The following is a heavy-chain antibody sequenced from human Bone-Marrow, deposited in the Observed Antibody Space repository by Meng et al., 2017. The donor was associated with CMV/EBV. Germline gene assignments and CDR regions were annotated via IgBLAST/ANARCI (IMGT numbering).Heavy chain of an antibody. CDR1: GGSISTTDYF. CDR3: ARGSWGSGFDI. CDR2: IYYSGST. Sequence: SETLSLTCTVSGGSISTTDYFWGWIRQPPGKGLEWIGNIYYSGSTYYNPSLKSRDTISADTSKNQFSLELISVTAADTAVYDCARGSWGSGFDIWGQGAMVTVSS. J-gene: IGHJ3*02. V-gene: IGHV4-39*07. D-gene: IGHD3-16*01.